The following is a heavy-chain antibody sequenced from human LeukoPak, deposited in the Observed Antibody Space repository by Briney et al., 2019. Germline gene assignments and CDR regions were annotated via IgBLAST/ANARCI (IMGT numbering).Heavy chain of an antibody. CDR2: ISSGSSTR. J-gene: IGHJ4*02. V-gene: IGHV3-48*02. CDR1: GFTFSSYS. CDR3: ARGLLYSGSYVDY. D-gene: IGHD1-26*01. Sequence: GGSLSLSCAASGFTFSSYSMNWVRQAPGKGLEWVSYISSGSSTRYYGDSVKGRFTISRDNAKTSLYLQMNSLRDEDTAVYYCARGLLYSGSYVDYWGQGTLVTVSS.